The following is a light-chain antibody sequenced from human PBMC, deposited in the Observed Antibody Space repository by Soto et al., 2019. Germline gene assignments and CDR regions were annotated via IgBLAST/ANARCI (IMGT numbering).Light chain of an antibody. J-gene: IGKJ2*01. Sequence: EIVLTQSPGTLSLSPGERATLSCRASQSVSSSFLAWYQQKPGQAPRLLIYGASNRATGIPDSFSGSGSGSDFTLTISRLEPEDFAVYYCQQYGSPPYTFGQGTKLEIK. CDR3: QQYGSPPYT. CDR1: QSVSSSF. V-gene: IGKV3-20*01. CDR2: GAS.